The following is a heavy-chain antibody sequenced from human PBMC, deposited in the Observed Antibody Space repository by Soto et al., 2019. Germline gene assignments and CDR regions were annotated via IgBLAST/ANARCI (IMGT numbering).Heavy chain of an antibody. Sequence: AETLSLTCTVSGGSISSSSYYWGWIRQPPGKGLEWIGSIYYSGSTYYNPSLKSRVTISVDTSKNQFSLKLSSVTAADTAVYYCARHVRGSSSRLYYYYGMDVWGQGTTVTVSS. D-gene: IGHD6-6*01. CDR3: ARHVRGSSSRLYYYYGMDV. V-gene: IGHV4-39*01. J-gene: IGHJ6*02. CDR2: IYYSGST. CDR1: GGSISSSSYY.